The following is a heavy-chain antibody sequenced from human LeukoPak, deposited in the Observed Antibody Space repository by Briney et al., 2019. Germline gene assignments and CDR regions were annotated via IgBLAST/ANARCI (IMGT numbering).Heavy chain of an antibody. D-gene: IGHD6-19*01. CDR2: ISSSGSTI. CDR1: GFTFSDYY. CDR3: ARVSGIAVTRTFNYYGMDD. Sequence: EGSLRLSCAASGFTFSDYYMSWIRQAPGKGLEWVSHISSSGSTIYYADSVKGRFTISRDNAKNSLYLQMNSLRAEDTAVYYCARVSGIAVTRTFNYYGMDDWGQGTTVTVSS. J-gene: IGHJ6*02. V-gene: IGHV3-11*01.